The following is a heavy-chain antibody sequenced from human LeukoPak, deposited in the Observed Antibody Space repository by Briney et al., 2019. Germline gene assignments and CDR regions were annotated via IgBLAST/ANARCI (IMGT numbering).Heavy chain of an antibody. CDR3: ARAPVTSCSGVLCYPFDY. V-gene: IGHV3-23*01. J-gene: IGHJ4*02. CDR1: GFTFSSYG. CDR2: TSSSDAGT. Sequence: GGTLRLSCAASGFTFSSYGMSWVRQAPGKGLEWVSATSSSDAGTYHADSVRGRFTISRDNSKNTLYLQMNSLRAEDAAVYYCARAPVTSCSGVLCYPFDYWGQGTLVTVSS. D-gene: IGHD2-15*01.